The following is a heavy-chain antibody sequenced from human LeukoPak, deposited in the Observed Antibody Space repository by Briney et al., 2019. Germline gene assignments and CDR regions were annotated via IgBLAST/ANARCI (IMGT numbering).Heavy chain of an antibody. V-gene: IGHV1-69*06. Sequence: SVKVSCKASGGTFSSYAISWVRQAPGQGLEWMGGIIPIFGTANYAQKFQGRVTITADKSTSTAYMELSSLRSEDTAVYYSARGYCSSTSCEAFDIWGQGTMVTVSS. J-gene: IGHJ3*02. D-gene: IGHD2-2*01. CDR2: IIPIFGTA. CDR3: ARGYCSSTSCEAFDI. CDR1: GGTFSSYA.